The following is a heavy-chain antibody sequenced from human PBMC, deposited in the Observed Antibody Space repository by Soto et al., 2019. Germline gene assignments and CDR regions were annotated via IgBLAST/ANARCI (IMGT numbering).Heavy chain of an antibody. J-gene: IGHJ4*02. Sequence: QVQLVESGGGAVQPGRSLRLSCAASGFTFSSYGMHWVRQAPGKGLEWVAVVSYDGSNKYHADSVKGRFTISRDNSKNTLYLQMNSLRAEDTAVYYCAKDRSRYYYDSSHDYWGQGTLVTVSS. V-gene: IGHV3-30*18. CDR2: VSYDGSNK. CDR1: GFTFSSYG. D-gene: IGHD3-22*01. CDR3: AKDRSRYYYDSSHDY.